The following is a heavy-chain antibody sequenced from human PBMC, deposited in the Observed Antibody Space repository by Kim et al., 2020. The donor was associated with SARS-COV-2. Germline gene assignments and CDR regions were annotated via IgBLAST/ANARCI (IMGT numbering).Heavy chain of an antibody. V-gene: IGHV4-59*03. CDR1: SDSFSAYY. CDR3: AGSEGRASWHQFDY. CDR2: IFYGGDT. J-gene: IGHJ4*02. Sequence: SETLSLTCTVSSDSFSAYYWSWIRHLPGKGLEWIGYIFYGGDTNYNPSLKSRVTISWDTSRNQFSLDLTSVTDADTAVYYCAGSEGRASWHQFDYWGQGILVSVSS.